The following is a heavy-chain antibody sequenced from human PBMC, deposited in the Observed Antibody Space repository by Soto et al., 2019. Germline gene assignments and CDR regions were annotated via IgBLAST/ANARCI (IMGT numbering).Heavy chain of an antibody. D-gene: IGHD4-17*01. CDR3: AKVFKANYGDWGYDAFDI. V-gene: IGHV3-21*01. CDR2: ISSSSSYI. CDR1: GFTFSSYS. J-gene: IGHJ3*02. Sequence: GGSLRLSCAASGFTFSSYSMNWVRQAPGKGLEWVSSISSSSSYIYYADSVKGRFTISRDNAKNSLYLQMNSLRAEDTAVYYCAKVFKANYGDWGYDAFDIWGQGTMVTVSS.